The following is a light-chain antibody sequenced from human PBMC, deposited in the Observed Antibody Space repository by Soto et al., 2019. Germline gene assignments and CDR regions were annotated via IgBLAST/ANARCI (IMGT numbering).Light chain of an antibody. J-gene: IGLJ3*02. Sequence: QSALTQPASVSGSPGQSIAISCTGTSSDVGGYNYVSWYQQHPGKAPKLMIYDVSNRPSGVSNRFSGSKSGNTASLTISGLQAEDEADYYCSSYTSNNTRVFGGGTKVTVL. CDR2: DVS. V-gene: IGLV2-14*01. CDR3: SSYTSNNTRV. CDR1: SSDVGGYNY.